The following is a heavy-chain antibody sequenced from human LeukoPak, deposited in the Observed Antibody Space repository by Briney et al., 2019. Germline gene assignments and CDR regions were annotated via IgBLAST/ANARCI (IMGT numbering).Heavy chain of an antibody. CDR1: GGSISSSSYY. J-gene: IGHJ4*02. D-gene: IGHD6-6*01. Sequence: SETLSLTCTVSGGSISSSSYYWGWIRQPPGKGLEWIGSTYYSGSTYYNPSLKSRDTISVDTSKNQFSLKLSSVTAADTAVYYCAIESSIAARPDNYWGQGTLVTVSP. CDR2: TYYSGST. CDR3: AIESSIAARPDNY. V-gene: IGHV4-39*02.